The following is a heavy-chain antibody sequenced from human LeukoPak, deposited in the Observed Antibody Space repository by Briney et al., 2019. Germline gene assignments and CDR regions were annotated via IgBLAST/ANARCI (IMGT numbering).Heavy chain of an antibody. CDR1: GFTFSSYA. Sequence: PGGSLRLSCAASGFTFSSYAMNWVRQAPGKGLEWVSDISGSGGITYHADSVKGRFTISRDNSKNTLYLQMNSLRAEDTAVYYCAKAITIPSYFDYWGQGTLVTVSS. J-gene: IGHJ4*02. CDR2: ISGSGGIT. V-gene: IGHV3-23*01. CDR3: AKAITIPSYFDY. D-gene: IGHD3-10*01.